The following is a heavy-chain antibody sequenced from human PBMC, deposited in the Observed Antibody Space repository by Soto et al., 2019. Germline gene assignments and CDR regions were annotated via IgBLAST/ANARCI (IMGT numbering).Heavy chain of an antibody. Sequence: PSGTLSLTCTVSGGSISSSGYYWGWIRQPPGKGLEWIGSIYYSGSTYYNPSLKSRVTISVDTSKNQFSLKLSSVTAADTAVYFCASSTIFEYFLDYWGPGTLVTVSS. V-gene: IGHV4-39*01. J-gene: IGHJ4*02. CDR3: ASSTIFEYFLDY. CDR1: GGSISSSGYY. D-gene: IGHD3-3*01. CDR2: IYYSGST.